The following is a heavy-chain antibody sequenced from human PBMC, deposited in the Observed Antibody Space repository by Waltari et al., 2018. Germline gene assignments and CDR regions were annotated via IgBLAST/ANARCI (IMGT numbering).Heavy chain of an antibody. Sequence: QLQLQESGPGLMKPSEPLSLNCPVSGGSLSRSGHCWGWLRRSPGKGLEWIASIYYTGTTYYNPTLESRVTISGDTSNNQFSLRLSSVTAADTAVYYCARHWKRNGYRFDPWGQGTLVTVSS. J-gene: IGHJ5*02. CDR1: GGSLSRSGHC. CDR2: IYYTGTT. D-gene: IGHD5-12*01. CDR3: ARHWKRNGYRFDP. V-gene: IGHV4-39*01.